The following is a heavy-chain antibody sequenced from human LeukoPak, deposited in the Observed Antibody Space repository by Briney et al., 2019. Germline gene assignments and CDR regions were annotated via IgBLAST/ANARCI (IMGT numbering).Heavy chain of an antibody. D-gene: IGHD4-17*01. CDR3: AKDRGMTTVTGWFDL. CDR2: ISWNSGSI. J-gene: IGHJ5*02. Sequence: GRSLRLSCAASGFTFDDYAMHWVRQAPGKGLEWVSGISWNSGSIGYADSVKGRFTISRDNSKNTLYLQMNSLRAEDTAVYYCAKDRGMTTVTGWFDLWGQGTLVTVSS. CDR1: GFTFDDYA. V-gene: IGHV3-9*01.